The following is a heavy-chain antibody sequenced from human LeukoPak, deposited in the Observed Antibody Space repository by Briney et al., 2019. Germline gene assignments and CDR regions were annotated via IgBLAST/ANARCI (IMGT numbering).Heavy chain of an antibody. CDR1: GYTFTSYG. Sequence: APVKVSCKASGYTFTSYGISWVRQAPGQGLEWMGWISAYNGNTNYAQKLQGRVTMTTDTSTSTAYMELRSLRSDDTAVYYCAREEWELLNGHQFDYWGQGTLVTVSS. CDR2: ISAYNGNT. D-gene: IGHD1-26*01. J-gene: IGHJ4*02. V-gene: IGHV1-18*01. CDR3: AREEWELLNGHQFDY.